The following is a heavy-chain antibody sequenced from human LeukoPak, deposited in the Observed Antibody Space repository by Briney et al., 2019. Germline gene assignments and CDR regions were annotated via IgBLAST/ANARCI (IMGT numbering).Heavy chain of an antibody. V-gene: IGHV3-53*01. J-gene: IGHJ4*02. CDR2: IYSSGITS. D-gene: IGHD2-15*01. Sequence: GGSLRLSCAASGFTVSSNYMSWVRQAPGKGLEWVSVIYSSGITSYYADSVKGRFTISRDNFKNTLFLQMNSLRAEDTAVYYCARGGYCSGGSCWGRFDYWGQGTLVTVSS. CDR1: GFTVSSNY. CDR3: ARGGYCSGGSCWGRFDY.